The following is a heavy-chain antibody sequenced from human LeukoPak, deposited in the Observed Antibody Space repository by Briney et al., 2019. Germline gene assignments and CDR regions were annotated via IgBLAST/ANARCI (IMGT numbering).Heavy chain of an antibody. J-gene: IGHJ4*02. CDR1: GFTFSSYW. V-gene: IGHV3-74*03. Sequence: GGSLRLSCAASGFTFSSYWMHWVRQAPGKGLVWVSRINNDGSSTTYGDSVKGRFTISRDNAKNTLYLQMNSLRAEDTAVYYCAKDDIVATGGRLDWGQGTLVTVSS. CDR3: AKDDIVATGGRLD. D-gene: IGHD5-12*01. CDR2: INNDGSST.